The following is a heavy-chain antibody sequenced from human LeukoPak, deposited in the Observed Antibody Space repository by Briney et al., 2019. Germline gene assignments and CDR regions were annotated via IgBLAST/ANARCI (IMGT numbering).Heavy chain of an antibody. CDR2: ISSRGNYA. CDR1: GFTFSDYY. J-gene: IGHJ4*02. Sequence: GGSLRLSCAASGFTFSDYYMSWIRQAPGKGLEWVSYISSRGNYANYADSVKGRFTISRDNGKKSMNLQMESLRAEDMAVYYCARVGRTSIGFDYWGQGTVVTVSS. CDR3: ARVGRTSIGFDY. D-gene: IGHD1-7*01. V-gene: IGHV3-11*05.